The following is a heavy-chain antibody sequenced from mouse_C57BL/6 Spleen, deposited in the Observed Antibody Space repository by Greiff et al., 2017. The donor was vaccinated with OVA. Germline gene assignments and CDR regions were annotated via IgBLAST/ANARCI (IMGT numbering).Heavy chain of an antibody. Sequence: QVQLQQPGAELVKPGASVKLSCKASGYTFTSYWMHWVKQRPGQGLEWIGMIHPNSGSTNYNEKFKSKATLTVDKSSSTAYMQLSSLTSEDSAVYYCARGDDYHWYFDVWGTGTTVTVFS. CDR2: IHPNSGST. J-gene: IGHJ1*03. CDR3: ARGDDYHWYFDV. V-gene: IGHV1-64*01. D-gene: IGHD2-4*01. CDR1: GYTFTSYW.